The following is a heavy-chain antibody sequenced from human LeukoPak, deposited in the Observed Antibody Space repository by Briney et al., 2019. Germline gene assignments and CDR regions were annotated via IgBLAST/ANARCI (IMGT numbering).Heavy chain of an antibody. CDR1: GGSISSYY. CDR3: ASGAGDDLDY. CDR2: IYTTGST. J-gene: IGHJ4*02. D-gene: IGHD7-27*01. Sequence: SETLSLTCTASGGSISSYYWSWIRQPAGKGLEWIGRIYTTGSTNYNPSLKSRVTMSSDTSKNQLSLKLTSVTAADTAVYYCASGAGDDLDYWGQGTLVSVSS. V-gene: IGHV4-4*07.